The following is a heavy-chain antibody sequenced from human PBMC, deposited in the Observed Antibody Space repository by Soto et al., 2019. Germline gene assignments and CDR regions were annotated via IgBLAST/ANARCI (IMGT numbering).Heavy chain of an antibody. J-gene: IGHJ4*02. Sequence: ASVKVSCKASGYTFTSYGISWVRQASGQGLEWMGWISAYNGNTNYAQKLQGRVTMTTDTSTSTAYMELRSLRSDDTAVYYCACSYLGDIAYYWGQGTLVTVSS. V-gene: IGHV1-18*01. D-gene: IGHD3-16*01. CDR1: GYTFTSYG. CDR2: ISAYNGNT. CDR3: ACSYLGDIAYY.